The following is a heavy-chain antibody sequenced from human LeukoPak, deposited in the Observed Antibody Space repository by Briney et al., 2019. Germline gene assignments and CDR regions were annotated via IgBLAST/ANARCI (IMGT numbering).Heavy chain of an antibody. D-gene: IGHD3-22*01. Sequence: GGSLRLSCAASGFTFSDYYMSWVRQAPGKGLEWVSGISGSGDSTYYADSVKGRFTISSDKSKNTLYLQMNSLRAEDTAIYYCAKGSRDSSSYCFDYWGQGTLVTVSS. V-gene: IGHV3-23*01. CDR1: GFTFSDYY. J-gene: IGHJ4*02. CDR2: ISGSGDST. CDR3: AKGSRDSSSYCFDY.